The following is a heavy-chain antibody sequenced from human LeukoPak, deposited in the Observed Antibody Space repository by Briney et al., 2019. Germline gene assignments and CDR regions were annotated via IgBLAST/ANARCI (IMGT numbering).Heavy chain of an antibody. CDR1: GYTFSSYG. CDR2: ISVYSGNT. J-gene: IGHJ4*02. Sequence: ASVKVSCKASGYTFSSYGISWVRQAPGRGLAWMGWISVYSGNTNYAQRFQSRVTMTTDTSTSTAYMELRSLRSDDTAMYYCARDANGVLGDYWGQGTLVTVSS. V-gene: IGHV1-18*01. CDR3: ARDANGVLGDY. D-gene: IGHD2-8*01.